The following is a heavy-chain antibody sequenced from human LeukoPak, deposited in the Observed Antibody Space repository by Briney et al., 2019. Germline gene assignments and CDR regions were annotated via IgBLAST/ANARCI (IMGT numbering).Heavy chain of an antibody. J-gene: IGHJ4*02. CDR1: GGSFSGYY. V-gene: IGHV4-34*01. Sequence: PSETLSLTCAVFGGSFSGYYWSWIRQRPGKGLEWIGEINHSGSTNYNPSLKSRVTISVATSKNQFSLKLSSVTAADTAVYYCARGRNYDFWSGLLGAFDYWGQGTLVTVSS. CDR2: INHSGST. CDR3: ARGRNYDFWSGLLGAFDY. D-gene: IGHD3-3*01.